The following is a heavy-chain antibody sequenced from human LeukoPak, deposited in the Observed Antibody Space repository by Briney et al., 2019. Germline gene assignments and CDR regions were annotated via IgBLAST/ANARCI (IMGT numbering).Heavy chain of an antibody. J-gene: IGHJ4*02. CDR3: ARDGGYYDILTGYLSPYFDY. CDR2: ISSSGSNI. V-gene: IGHV3-48*03. D-gene: IGHD3-9*01. CDR1: GFTFSSYE. Sequence: GGSLRLSCAASGFTFSSYEMNWVRQAPGKGREWVSYISSSGSNIYYTDSVKGRFTISRDNAKNSLYLQMNSLRAEDTAVYYCARDGGYYDILTGYLSPYFDYWGQGTLVTVSS.